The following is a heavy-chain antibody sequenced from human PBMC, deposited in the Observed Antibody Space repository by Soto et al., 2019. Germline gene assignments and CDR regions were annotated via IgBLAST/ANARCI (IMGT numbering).Heavy chain of an antibody. CDR1: GFTFSSYA. Sequence: QVQLVESGGGVVQPGRSLRLSCAASGFTFSSYAMHWVRQAPGKGLEWVAVISYDGSNKYYADSVKGRFTISRDNSKNTLYLQMNSLRAEDTAVYYCARATPFWLTPGGMDVWGQGTTVTVSS. V-gene: IGHV3-30-3*01. J-gene: IGHJ6*02. D-gene: IGHD3-3*01. CDR2: ISYDGSNK. CDR3: ARATPFWLTPGGMDV.